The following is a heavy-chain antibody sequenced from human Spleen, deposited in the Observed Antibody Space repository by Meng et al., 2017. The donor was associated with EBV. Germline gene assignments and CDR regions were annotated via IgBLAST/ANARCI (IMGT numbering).Heavy chain of an antibody. CDR2: IYHSGFR. D-gene: IGHD3-10*01. CDR1: GGSITNPNW. V-gene: IGHV4-4*03. J-gene: IGHJ4*02. Sequence: QVPLQESAPRLVKPPGPLSLTGAASGGSITNPNWWTWVRQSPGKGLEWIGEIYHSGFRTYNPSLESRVTISVDKSKNQFSLNVNSVTAADTAVYYCATGMFSYGPFDTWGQGTLVTVSS. CDR3: ATGMFSYGPFDT.